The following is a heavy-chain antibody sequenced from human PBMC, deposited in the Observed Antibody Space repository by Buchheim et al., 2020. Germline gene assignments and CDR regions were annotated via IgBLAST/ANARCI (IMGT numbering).Heavy chain of an antibody. CDR2: IYYSGST. CDR3: ARGGGNYSSSTSCYDY. V-gene: IGHV4-39*07. J-gene: IGHJ4*02. CDR1: GGSISSSSYY. Sequence: QLQLQESGPGLVKPSETLSLTCTVSGGSISSSSYYWGWIRQPPGKGLEWIGSIYYSGSTYYNPSLKSRVTISVDTSKNQFSLKLSSVTAADTAVYYCARGGGNYSSSTSCYDYWGQGTL. D-gene: IGHD2-2*01.